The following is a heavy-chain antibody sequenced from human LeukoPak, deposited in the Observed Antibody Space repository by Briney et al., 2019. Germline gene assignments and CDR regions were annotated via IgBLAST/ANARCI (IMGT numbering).Heavy chain of an antibody. CDR2: IYPGDSTT. Sequence: GESLKISCKGSGYTFPTYWLAWVRQMPGKGLEWMGIIYPGDSTTRYSPSFQGQVTISVDKSISTAYLQWNSLEASDTAMYYCAVAVDPFDYWGQGTLVTVSS. V-gene: IGHV5-51*01. CDR3: AVAVDPFDY. CDR1: GYTFPTYW. D-gene: IGHD6-19*01. J-gene: IGHJ4*02.